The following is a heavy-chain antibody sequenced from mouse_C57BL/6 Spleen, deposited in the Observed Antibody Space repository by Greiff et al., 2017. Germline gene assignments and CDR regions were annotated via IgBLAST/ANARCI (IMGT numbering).Heavy chain of an antibody. V-gene: IGHV1-64*01. Sequence: QVQLQQPGAELVKPGASVKLSCKASGYTFTSYWMHWVKQRPGQGLEWIGMIHPNSGSTNYNEKFKSKATLTVDKSSSTAYMQLSSLTSEDSAVYYCARSRFITTVVAPHGWGQGTTLTVSS. CDR1: GYTFTSYW. CDR3: ARSRFITTVVAPHG. D-gene: IGHD1-1*01. CDR2: IHPNSGST. J-gene: IGHJ2*01.